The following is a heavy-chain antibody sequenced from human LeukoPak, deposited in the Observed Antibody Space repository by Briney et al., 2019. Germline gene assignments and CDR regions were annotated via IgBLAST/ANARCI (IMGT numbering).Heavy chain of an antibody. CDR2: IYYSGST. Sequence: SETLSLTCTVSGGSISSRTYYWAWIRQPPGQGLEWIGNIYYSGSTYYNPSLKSRLTMSVDTSKNQFSLKLSSVTAADTAVYYCARMSSGYYYGYWGQGTLVTVSS. D-gene: IGHD3-22*01. CDR1: GGSISSRTYY. CDR3: ARMSSGYYYGY. V-gene: IGHV4-39*07. J-gene: IGHJ4*02.